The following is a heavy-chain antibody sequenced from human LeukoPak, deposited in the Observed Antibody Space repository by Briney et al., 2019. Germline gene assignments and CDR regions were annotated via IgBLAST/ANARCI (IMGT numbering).Heavy chain of an antibody. V-gene: IGHV3-74*01. J-gene: IGHJ3*02. Sequence: PSETLSLTCAVYGGSFSGYYWSWIRQPPGKGLEWVSRINIDGSSISYADSVKGRFTISRDNAKNTLYVQMNSLRAEDTAVYYCARDRYDILTGYNPLGAVDIWGQGTMVTVSS. CDR2: INIDGSSI. CDR3: ARDRYDILTGYNPLGAVDI. D-gene: IGHD3-9*01. CDR1: GGSFSGYY.